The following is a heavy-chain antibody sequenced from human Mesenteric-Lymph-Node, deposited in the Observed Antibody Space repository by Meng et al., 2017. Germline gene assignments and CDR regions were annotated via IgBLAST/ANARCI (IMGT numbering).Heavy chain of an antibody. CDR3: GRGHWGLDY. Sequence: QVLLVESGGGLVKPGGPLRLSCTASGFTFSDHYMSWIRPAPGKGLEWVSYIDKNGDVDQYADSVKGRFTISRDDAKNSLFLQMNSVRDDDTAVYYCGRGHWGLDYLGQGTLVTVSS. J-gene: IGHJ4*02. CDR2: IDKNGDVD. D-gene: IGHD7-27*01. V-gene: IGHV3-11*01. CDR1: GFTFSDHY.